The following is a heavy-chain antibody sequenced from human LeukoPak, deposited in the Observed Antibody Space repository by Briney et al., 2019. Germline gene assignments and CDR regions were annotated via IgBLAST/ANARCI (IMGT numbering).Heavy chain of an antibody. Sequence: GSSVKVSCKASGGTFSSYAISWVRQAPGQGLEWMGGINPIFGTANYAQKFQGRVTITADESTSTAYMELSSLRSEDTAVYYCARDAIVARGNWFDPWGQGTLVTVSS. CDR1: GGTFSSYA. D-gene: IGHD2-15*01. CDR2: INPIFGTA. CDR3: ARDAIVARGNWFDP. V-gene: IGHV1-69*01. J-gene: IGHJ5*02.